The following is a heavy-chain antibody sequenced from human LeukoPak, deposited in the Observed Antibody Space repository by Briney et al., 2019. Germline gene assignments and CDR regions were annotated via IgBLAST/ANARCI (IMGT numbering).Heavy chain of an antibody. V-gene: IGHV6-1*01. J-gene: IGHJ4*02. CDR3: AREALSLQYSSSYYDY. CDR1: GDSVSSNSAA. CDR2: TYYRSKWYN. D-gene: IGHD6-13*01. Sequence: SQTLSLTCAISGDSVSSNSAAWNWIRRSPSRGLEWRGRTYYRSKWYNDYAVSVKSRITINPDTSKNQFSLQLNSVTPEDTAVYYCAREALSLQYSSSYYDYWGQGTLVTVSS.